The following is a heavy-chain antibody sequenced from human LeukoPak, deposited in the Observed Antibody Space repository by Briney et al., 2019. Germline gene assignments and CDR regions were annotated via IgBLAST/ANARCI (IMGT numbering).Heavy chain of an antibody. Sequence: SETLSLTCTVTGGSVSSGSYYWSWIRQPPGKGLEWIGYIYYSGSTNYNPSLKSRVTISVDTSKNQFSLKLSSVTAADTAVYYCARAVPFDYWGQGTLVTVSS. CDR1: GGSVSSGSYY. D-gene: IGHD3-10*02. CDR2: IYYSGST. V-gene: IGHV4-61*01. J-gene: IGHJ4*02. CDR3: ARAVPFDY.